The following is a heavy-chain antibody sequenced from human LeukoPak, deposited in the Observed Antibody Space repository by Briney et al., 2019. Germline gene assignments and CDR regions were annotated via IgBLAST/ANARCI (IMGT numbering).Heavy chain of an antibody. CDR1: GFTFSNYA. Sequence: HPGGSLRLTCAASGFTFSNYAMNWVRQAPGKGLEWVSGISGSGGSIYYADSVKGRFTISRDNSKNTLYLQMNSLRAEDTAVYYCARDQLCTNGVCGYFDYWGQGTLVTVSS. J-gene: IGHJ4*02. CDR3: ARDQLCTNGVCGYFDY. V-gene: IGHV3-23*01. D-gene: IGHD2-8*01. CDR2: ISGSGGSI.